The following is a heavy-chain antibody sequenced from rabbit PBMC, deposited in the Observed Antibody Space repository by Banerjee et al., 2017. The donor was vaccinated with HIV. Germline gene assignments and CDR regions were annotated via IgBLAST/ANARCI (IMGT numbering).Heavy chain of an antibody. Sequence: SGNTVYASWAKGRFSISKTSSTTVTLQMTSLTAADTATYFCAREDGVDHGFFNLWGQGTLVTVS. CDR3: AREDGVDHGFFNL. D-gene: IGHD7-1*01. V-gene: IGHV1S40*01. J-gene: IGHJ4*01. CDR2: SGNT.